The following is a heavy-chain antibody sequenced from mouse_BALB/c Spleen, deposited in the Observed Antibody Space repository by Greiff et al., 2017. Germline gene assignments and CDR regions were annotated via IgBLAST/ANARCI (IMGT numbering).Heavy chain of an antibody. V-gene: IGHV2-6-7*01. CDR1: GFSLTGYG. J-gene: IGHJ3*01. D-gene: IGHD1-1*01. CDR2: IWGDGST. CDR3: ATYYGSTWFAY. Sequence: VQRVESGPGLVAPSQSLSITCTVSGFSLTGYGVNWVRQPPGKGLEWLGMIWGDGSTDYNSALKSRLSISKDNSKSQVFLKMNSLQTDDTARYYCATYYGSTWFAYWGQGTLVTVSA.